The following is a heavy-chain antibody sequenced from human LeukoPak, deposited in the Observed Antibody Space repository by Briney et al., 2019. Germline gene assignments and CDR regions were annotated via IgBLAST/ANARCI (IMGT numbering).Heavy chain of an antibody. CDR3: ARGIAARPDFDY. D-gene: IGHD6-6*01. CDR2: FYTSGST. J-gene: IGHJ4*02. CDR1: GGSISGYY. Sequence: SETLSLTCTVSGGSISGYYWSWIRQPAGKGLEWIGRFYTSGSTNYNPSLKSRVTMSLDTSKSHFSLKLSSVTAADTAVYYCARGIAARPDFDYWGQGTLVTVSS. V-gene: IGHV4-4*07.